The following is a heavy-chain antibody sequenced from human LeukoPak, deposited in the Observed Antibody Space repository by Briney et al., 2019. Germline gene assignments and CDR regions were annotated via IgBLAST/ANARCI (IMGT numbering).Heavy chain of an antibody. D-gene: IGHD2-21*02. Sequence: GGSLRLSCAASGFTFSSYEMNWVRQAPGKRLEWVSYISSSGSTIYYADSVKGRFTISRDNAKNSLYLQMNSLRAEDTAVYYCARVIVVVTGIHDAFDIWGQGTMVTVSS. V-gene: IGHV3-48*03. J-gene: IGHJ3*02. CDR2: ISSSGSTI. CDR1: GFTFSSYE. CDR3: ARVIVVVTGIHDAFDI.